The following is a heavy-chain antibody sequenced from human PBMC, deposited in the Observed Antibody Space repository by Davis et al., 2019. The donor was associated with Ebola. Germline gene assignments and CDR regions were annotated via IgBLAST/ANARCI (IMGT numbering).Heavy chain of an antibody. CDR2: IYYSGST. V-gene: IGHV4-39*01. CDR3: ARQGWSGYSLRHWLDP. Sequence: GSLRLSCTVSGGSIISSSSYWGWIRQPPRKGLEWIGSIYYSGSTYYNPSLKSRVTISVDTSKNQCSLKLRSVTAADTAVYYCARQGWSGYSLRHWLDPWGRGTLVTVSS. D-gene: IGHD3-3*01. J-gene: IGHJ5*02. CDR1: GGSIISSSSY.